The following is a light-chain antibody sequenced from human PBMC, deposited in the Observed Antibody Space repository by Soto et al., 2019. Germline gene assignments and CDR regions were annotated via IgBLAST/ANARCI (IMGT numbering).Light chain of an antibody. J-gene: IGKJ3*01. Sequence: DIQMTQSPSSLSASVGDRVTITCRARQGISNYLAWYQQKPGKVPTLLLYAASTLHSGVPSRFSGSGSGTDFTLSISSLQPEDVATYYCQKYESDPFTFGPGTKVEI. CDR1: QGISNY. V-gene: IGKV1-27*01. CDR3: QKYESDPFT. CDR2: AAS.